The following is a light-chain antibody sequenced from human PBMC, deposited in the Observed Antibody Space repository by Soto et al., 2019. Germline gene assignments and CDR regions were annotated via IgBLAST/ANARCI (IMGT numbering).Light chain of an antibody. CDR3: QQSYSTPQLT. V-gene: IGKV1-9*01. Sequence: IQLTQSPSSLSASVGDRVTINCRASQGISSYLAWYQQKPGKAPKFLIYAASTLQSGVPSRFTGSGSGTDFTLTITSLQPEDFATYYCQQSYSTPQLTFGGGTKVEV. J-gene: IGKJ4*01. CDR1: QGISSY. CDR2: AAS.